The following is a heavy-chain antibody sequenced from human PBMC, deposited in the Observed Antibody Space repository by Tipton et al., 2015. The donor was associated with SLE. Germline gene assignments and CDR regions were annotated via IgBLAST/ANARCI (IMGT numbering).Heavy chain of an antibody. Sequence: TLSLTCTVSGASVSSSAYYWGWIRQPPGKGLEWIGTFYYGGRTFYNPSLKSRVTLLLDTSKNQFSLKLSSVTAADTAVYYCANTLAHYYYYMDVWGKGTTVTVSS. CDR1: GASVSSSAYY. CDR2: FYYGGRT. D-gene: IGHD2/OR15-2a*01. V-gene: IGHV4-39*07. CDR3: ANTLAHYYYYMDV. J-gene: IGHJ6*03.